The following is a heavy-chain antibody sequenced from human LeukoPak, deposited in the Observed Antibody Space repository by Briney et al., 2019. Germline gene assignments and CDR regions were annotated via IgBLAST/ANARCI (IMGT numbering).Heavy chain of an antibody. D-gene: IGHD5-18*01. J-gene: IGHJ4*02. CDR2: ISSSGSTI. CDR3: ARDVDTATDY. Sequence: GGSLRLSCAASGFTFSSCEMNWVRQAPGKGLEWVSYISSSGSTIYYADSVKGRFTISRDNAKNSLYLQMNSLRAEDTAVYYCARDVDTATDYWGQGTLVTVSS. CDR1: GFTFSSCE. V-gene: IGHV3-48*03.